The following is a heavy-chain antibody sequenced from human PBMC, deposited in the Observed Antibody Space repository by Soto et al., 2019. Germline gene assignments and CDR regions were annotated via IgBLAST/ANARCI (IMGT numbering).Heavy chain of an antibody. V-gene: IGHV3-48*03. J-gene: IGHJ4*02. CDR1: GFTFSSYE. Sequence: HPGGSLRLSCAASGFTFSSYEMNWVRQAPGKGLEWVSYISSSGSTIYYADSVKGRFTISRDNAKNSLYLQMNSLRAEDTAVYYCARAESFGLCDYWGQGTLVTVSS. D-gene: IGHD3-16*01. CDR2: ISSSGSTI. CDR3: ARAESFGLCDY.